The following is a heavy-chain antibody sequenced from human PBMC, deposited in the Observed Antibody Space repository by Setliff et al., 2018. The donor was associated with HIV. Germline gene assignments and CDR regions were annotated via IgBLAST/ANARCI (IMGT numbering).Heavy chain of an antibody. CDR2: IFYSGIT. D-gene: IGHD3-3*01. V-gene: IGHV4-39*01. Sequence: SETLSLTCTVSGGSFTSRSYYWGWIRQPPGKGLEWIGSIFYSGITYYDPSLKSRVTISVDTSKNQFSLNLTSVTAADTAVYYCARSKTFYDFWGGYYTHGAFKIWGPGTMVTVSS. J-gene: IGHJ3*02. CDR1: GGSFTSRSYY. CDR3: ARSKTFYDFWGGYYTHGAFKI.